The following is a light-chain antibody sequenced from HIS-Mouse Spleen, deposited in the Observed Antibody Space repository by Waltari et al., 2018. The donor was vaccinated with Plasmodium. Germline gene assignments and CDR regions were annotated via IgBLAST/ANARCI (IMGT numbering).Light chain of an antibody. V-gene: IGLV2-11*01. Sequence: QSALTQPRSVSGSPGQSVTISCTGTSSDVGGYNYVSWYQQHQGKTPKRMIYDVIKRPSGVPDRFSGSKSGNTASLTISGLQAEDEADYYCCSYAGSYTYVFGTGTKVTVL. CDR3: CSYAGSYTYV. CDR2: DVI. CDR1: SSDVGGYNY. J-gene: IGLJ1*01.